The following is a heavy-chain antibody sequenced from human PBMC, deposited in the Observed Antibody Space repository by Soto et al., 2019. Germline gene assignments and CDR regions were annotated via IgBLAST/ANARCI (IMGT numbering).Heavy chain of an antibody. CDR3: AKKVNSGPGSQYFDY. Sequence: GGSLRLSCAASGFTFSSYSMSWVRQAPGKWLEWVSGFRTSGDGGTTHYADSVKGRFTISRDNSKNMLFLQMNSLRAEDTAIYYCAKKVNSGPGSQYFDYWGQGXLVTVYS. D-gene: IGHD3-10*01. V-gene: IGHV3-23*01. CDR1: GFTFSSYS. CDR2: FRTSGDGGTT. J-gene: IGHJ4*02.